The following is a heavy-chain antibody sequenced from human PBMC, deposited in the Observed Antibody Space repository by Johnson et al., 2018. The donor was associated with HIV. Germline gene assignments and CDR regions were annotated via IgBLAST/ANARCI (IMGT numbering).Heavy chain of an antibody. CDR3: ARSVLSNVDSLWGRDVFVS. CDR2: ISYDGTKK. J-gene: IGHJ3*01. CDR1: GFTFSSYA. V-gene: IGHV3-30*04. D-gene: IGHD3-3*01. Sequence: QVQLVESGGGVVQPGRSLRLSCAASGFTFSSYAMHWVRQAPGKGLEWVAVISYDGTKKDYGGSVKGRFTISRDNSKNTLYLQMNNLRVEDMAMYYCARSVLSNVDSLWGRDVFVSGAQGTLVIVSS.